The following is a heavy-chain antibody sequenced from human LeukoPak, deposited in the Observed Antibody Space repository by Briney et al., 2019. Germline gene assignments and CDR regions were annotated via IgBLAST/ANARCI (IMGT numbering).Heavy chain of an antibody. CDR2: IIHIFDTA. CDR1: GGTFISYA. CDR3: ARGYSSSWYVFDI. D-gene: IGHD6-13*01. Sequence: SVKVSCKASGGTFISYAISWVRQAPGQGLEWMGGIIHIFDTANYAQKFQGRVTITADESTSTAYMELSSLRSEDTAVYYCARGYSSSWYVFDIWGQGTMVTVSS. J-gene: IGHJ3*02. V-gene: IGHV1-69*13.